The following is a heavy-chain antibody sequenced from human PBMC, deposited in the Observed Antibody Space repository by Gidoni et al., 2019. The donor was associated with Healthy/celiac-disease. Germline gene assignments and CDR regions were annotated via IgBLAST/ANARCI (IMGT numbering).Heavy chain of an antibody. CDR1: GGTFSSYA. J-gene: IGHJ4*02. D-gene: IGHD2-8*01. CDR3: ASEGGHCTNGVCYTDTIDY. CDR2: IIPIFGTA. V-gene: IGHV1-69*01. Sequence: QVQLVQSGAEVKKPGSSVKVSCKASGGTFSSYAISWVRQAPGQGLEWMGGIIPIFGTANYAQKFQGRVTITADESTSTAYMELSSLRSEDTAVYYCASEGGHCTNGVCYTDTIDYWGQGTLVTVSS.